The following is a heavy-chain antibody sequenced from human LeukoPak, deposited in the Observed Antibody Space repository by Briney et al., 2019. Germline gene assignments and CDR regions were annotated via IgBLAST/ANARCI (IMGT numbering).Heavy chain of an antibody. J-gene: IGHJ4*02. Sequence: ASVKVSCKASGGTFSSYAISWVRQAPGQGLEWMGRIIPILGIANYAQKFQGRVTITADKSTSTAYMELSSLRSEDTAVYYCARGPYDSSAYYTPIFDYWGQGTLVTVSS. CDR2: IIPILGIA. D-gene: IGHD3-22*01. CDR1: GGTFSSYA. CDR3: ARGPYDSSAYYTPIFDY. V-gene: IGHV1-69*04.